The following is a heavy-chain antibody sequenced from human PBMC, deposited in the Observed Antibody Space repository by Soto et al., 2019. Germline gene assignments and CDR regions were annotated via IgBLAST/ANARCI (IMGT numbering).Heavy chain of an antibody. Sequence: SETLSLTCTVSDGSVYSGNYYGTWIRQPPGKGLEWIGYIHSSGSTNYKPSLKSRVTISVDTSKNQFSLRLSSVTAADTAVYYCARDSIALFDNWGQGTLVTVSS. D-gene: IGHD2-21*01. CDR1: DGSVYSGNYY. CDR2: IHSSGST. J-gene: IGHJ4*02. CDR3: ARDSIALFDN. V-gene: IGHV4-61*01.